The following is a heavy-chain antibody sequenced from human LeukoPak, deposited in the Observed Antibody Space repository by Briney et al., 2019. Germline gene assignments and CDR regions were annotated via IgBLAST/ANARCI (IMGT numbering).Heavy chain of an antibody. CDR3: ARMSYYDRRGDNWFDP. Sequence: ASVKVSCKASGYTLTSYDIKWVRQATGQGLEWMGWMNPNSGNTGYAQKFQGRVTMTRDTSISTAYMELSSLRSEDTAVYYCARMSYYDRRGDNWFDPWGQGTLVIVSS. J-gene: IGHJ5*02. CDR2: MNPNSGNT. CDR1: GYTLTSYD. V-gene: IGHV1-8*01. D-gene: IGHD3-22*01.